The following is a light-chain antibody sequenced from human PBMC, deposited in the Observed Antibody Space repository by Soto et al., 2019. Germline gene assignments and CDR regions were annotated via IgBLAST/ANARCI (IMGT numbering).Light chain of an antibody. CDR1: QSVLYSSNNKNY. CDR3: QQYSSTPLT. J-gene: IGKJ1*01. V-gene: IGKV4-1*01. CDR2: WAS. Sequence: DIVMTQSPDSLAVSLGERATINCKSSQSVLYSSNNKNYLAWYQQKPGQPPKLLIYWASTRESGVPDRFSGSGSRTDFNLTSSSTQAEDVAVYYCQQYSSTPLTFGQGTTVETK.